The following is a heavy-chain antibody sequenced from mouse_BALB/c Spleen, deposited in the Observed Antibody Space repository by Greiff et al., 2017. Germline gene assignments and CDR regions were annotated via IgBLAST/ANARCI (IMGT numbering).Heavy chain of an antibody. V-gene: IGHV1-7*01. CDR1: GYTFTSYW. CDR3: ASQLGLRAMDY. CDR2: INPSTGYT. Sequence: VQLQQSGAELAKPGASVKMSCEASGYTFTSYWMHWVKQRPGQGLEWIGYINPSTGYTEYNQKFKDKATLTADKSSSTAYMQLSSLTSEDSAVYYCASQLGLRAMDYWGQGTSVTVSS. J-gene: IGHJ4*01. D-gene: IGHD3-1*01.